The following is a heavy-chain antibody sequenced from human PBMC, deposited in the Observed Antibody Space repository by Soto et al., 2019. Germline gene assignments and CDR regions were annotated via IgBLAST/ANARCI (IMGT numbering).Heavy chain of an antibody. CDR3: ARLSGYCMSTRCYGSAFDI. CDR1: GYSFTSYW. D-gene: IGHD2-2*03. J-gene: IGHJ3*02. Sequence: GESLKISCKGSGYSFTSYWSGWVRQMPAKGLEWMGIIYPGDSDTGYSPSFQGQVTISSDKSISTAYLQWSSLKASDTAMYYCARLSGYCMSTRCYGSAFDIWCQGIMVTVS. CDR2: IYPGDSDT. V-gene: IGHV5-51*01.